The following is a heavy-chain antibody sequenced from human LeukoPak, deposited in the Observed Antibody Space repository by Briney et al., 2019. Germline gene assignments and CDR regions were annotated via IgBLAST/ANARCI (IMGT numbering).Heavy chain of an antibody. CDR3: AREGGVCGGDCYPGYFDY. Sequence: SETLSLTCTVSGGSISDSSYYWGWIRQPPGQGLEWIGSIYFSGNVYYNPSLRSRVTISDDTSKNQFSLKVTSVTAADAAVYYCAREGGVCGGDCYPGYFDYWGQGTLVTVSS. CDR1: GGSISDSSYY. D-gene: IGHD2-21*02. V-gene: IGHV4-39*02. CDR2: IYFSGNV. J-gene: IGHJ4*02.